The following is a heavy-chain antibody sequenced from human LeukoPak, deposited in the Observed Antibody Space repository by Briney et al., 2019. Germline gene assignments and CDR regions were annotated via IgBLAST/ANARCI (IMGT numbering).Heavy chain of an antibody. CDR2: ISGSGGST. J-gene: IGHJ3*02. D-gene: IGHD6-13*01. CDR1: GFTFSSYG. Sequence: PGGSLRLSCAASGFTFSSYGMSWVRQAPGKGLEWVSAISGSGGSTYHADSVKGRFTISRDNSKNTLYLQMNSLRAEDTAVYYCASREKSSWYAFDIWGQGTMVTVSS. V-gene: IGHV3-23*01. CDR3: ASREKSSWYAFDI.